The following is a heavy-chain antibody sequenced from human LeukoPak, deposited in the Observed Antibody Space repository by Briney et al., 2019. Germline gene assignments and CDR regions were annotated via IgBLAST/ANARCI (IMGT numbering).Heavy chain of an antibody. V-gene: IGHV3-49*04. CDR2: IRTKAYGGTT. J-gene: IGHJ4*02. CDR1: GFTSGFTFGDYA. D-gene: IGHD3-22*01. Sequence: GGTLRLSCTASGFTSGFTFGDYAMSWVRQAPGKGLEWVGFIRTKAYGGTTEYAASVKGRFTISRDGSKSIAYLQMNSLKTEDTAVYYCTRTYYDSSGYLFDYWGQGTLVTVSS. CDR3: TRTYYDSSGYLFDY.